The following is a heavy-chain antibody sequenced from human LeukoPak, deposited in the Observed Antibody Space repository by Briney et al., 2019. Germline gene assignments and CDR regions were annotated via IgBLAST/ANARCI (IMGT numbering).Heavy chain of an antibody. Sequence: SETLSLTCTVSGGSISSSSDYWGWIRQAPGKGLEWIGSFFVSGSTHYNPSLRSRATLFVDTSKNQFSLKLTSMTAADAAPYFCARQFATAAADTRGYFDYWGQGTVVAVSS. CDR1: GGSISSSSDY. D-gene: IGHD6-25*01. J-gene: IGHJ4*02. CDR2: FFVSGST. V-gene: IGHV4-39*01. CDR3: ARQFATAAADTRGYFDY.